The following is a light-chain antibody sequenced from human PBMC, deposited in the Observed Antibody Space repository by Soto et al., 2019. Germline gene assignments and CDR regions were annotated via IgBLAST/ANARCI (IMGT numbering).Light chain of an antibody. CDR3: MQATQFPWT. J-gene: IGKJ1*01. Sequence: DIVMTQTPLSSPVTLGQPASISCRSSQSLVHSDGNTYLSWLQQRPGQPPRLLLYKISNRFSGVPDRFSGSGAGTDFTLKISRMEAEDVGVYYCMQATQFPWTFGQGTKVEVK. CDR2: KIS. CDR1: QSLVHSDGNTY. V-gene: IGKV2-24*01.